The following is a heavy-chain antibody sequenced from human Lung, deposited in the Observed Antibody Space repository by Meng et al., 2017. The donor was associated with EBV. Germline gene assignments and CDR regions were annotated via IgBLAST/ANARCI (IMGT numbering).Heavy chain of an antibody. CDR2: ISSSSSYI. Sequence: EVQLVESGXXLXKPGGXXRXXCAASGFTFSSYSMNWVRQAPGKGLEWVSSISSSSSYIYYADSVKGRFTISRDNAKNSLYLQMNSLRAEDTAVYYCAREIVATIGWFDPWGQGTLVTVSS. CDR3: AREIVATIGWFDP. V-gene: IGHV3-21*01. J-gene: IGHJ5*02. CDR1: GFTFSSYS. D-gene: IGHD5-12*01.